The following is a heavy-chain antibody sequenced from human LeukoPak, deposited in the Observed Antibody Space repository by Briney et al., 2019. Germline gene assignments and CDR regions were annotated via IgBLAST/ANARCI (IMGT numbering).Heavy chain of an antibody. V-gene: IGHV5-51*01. J-gene: IGHJ4*02. CDR2: IYPGDSDT. CDR1: GYRFTSYW. D-gene: IGHD6-13*01. CDR3: ARHEAAAAEQDY. Sequence: GGSLQISCKXSGYRFTSYWIGWVRQMPGKGLEWMGIIYPGDSDTRYSPSFPGQLTISADKSISTAYLQWSSLKASDTAMYYCARHEAAAAEQDYWGQGTLVTVSS.